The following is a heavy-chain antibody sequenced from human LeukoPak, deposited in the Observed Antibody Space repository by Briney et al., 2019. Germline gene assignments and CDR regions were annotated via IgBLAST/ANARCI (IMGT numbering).Heavy chain of an antibody. CDR2: ISSSGSTI. CDR1: GFTFSSYG. V-gene: IGHV3-48*04. J-gene: IGHJ3*02. D-gene: IGHD3-9*01. Sequence: PGGSLRLSCTASGFTFSSYGIHWVRQAPGKGLEWVSYISSSGSTIYYADSVKGRFTISRDNAKNSLYLQMNSLRAEDTAVYYCARESYYDILTGSLSGIAFDIWGQGTMVTVSS. CDR3: ARESYYDILTGSLSGIAFDI.